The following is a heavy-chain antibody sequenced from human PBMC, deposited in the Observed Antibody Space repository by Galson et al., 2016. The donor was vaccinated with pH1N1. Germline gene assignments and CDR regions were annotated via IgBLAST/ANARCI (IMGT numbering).Heavy chain of an antibody. D-gene: IGHD3-22*01. J-gene: IGHJ5*02. CDR3: AIMQRYYFDSSGYYFP. CDR1: GGTFSSST. V-gene: IGHV1-69*13. Sequence: SVKVSCKASGGTFSSSTVSWVRQAPGHGLEWVGRIVPILGTINYPQKFQGRVTITADESTSTAFLELSSLRSEDTAIYYCAIMQRYYFDSSGYYFPWGQGTLVIVSS. CDR2: IVPILGTI.